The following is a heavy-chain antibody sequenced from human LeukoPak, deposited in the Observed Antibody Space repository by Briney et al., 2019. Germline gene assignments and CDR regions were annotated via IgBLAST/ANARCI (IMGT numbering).Heavy chain of an antibody. J-gene: IGHJ4*02. Sequence: ASVKVSCKASGYTFTSYDINWVRQATGEGLEWMGWRNPNSGNTRFAQKFQGRVTITRNTHLSTAYMDLSSLRAEGTDVYYCARRAVAAKRGGPYYFDGWGQGSLVSVSS. D-gene: IGHD6-19*01. V-gene: IGHV1-8*03. CDR3: ARRAVAAKRGGPYYFDG. CDR1: GYTFTSYD. CDR2: RNPNSGNT.